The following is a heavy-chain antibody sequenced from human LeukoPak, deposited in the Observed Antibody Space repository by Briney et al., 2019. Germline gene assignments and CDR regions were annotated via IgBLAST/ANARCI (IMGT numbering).Heavy chain of an antibody. D-gene: IGHD5-24*01. CDR3: ARGDGYNFSFDY. CDR1: GYSISSGYY. Sequence: SETLSLTCTVSGYSISSGYYWGWIRQPPGKGLEWIGSIYHSGSTYYNPSLKSRVTITVDTSKNQFSLKLSSVTAADTAVYYCARGDGYNFSFDYWGQGTLVTVSS. J-gene: IGHJ4*02. V-gene: IGHV4-38-2*02. CDR2: IYHSGST.